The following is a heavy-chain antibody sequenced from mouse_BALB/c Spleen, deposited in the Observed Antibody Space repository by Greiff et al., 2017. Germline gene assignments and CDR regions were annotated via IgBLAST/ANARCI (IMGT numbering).Heavy chain of an antibody. Sequence: EVKLMESGGGLVQPGGSRKLSCAASGFTFSSFGMHWVRQAPEKGLEWVAYISSGSSTIYYADTVKGRFTISRDNPKNTLFLQMTSLRSEDTAMYYCARTTATPYAMDYWGQGTSVTVSS. CDR3: ARTTATPYAMDY. J-gene: IGHJ4*01. CDR2: ISSGSSTI. CDR1: GFTFSSFG. V-gene: IGHV5-17*02. D-gene: IGHD1-2*01.